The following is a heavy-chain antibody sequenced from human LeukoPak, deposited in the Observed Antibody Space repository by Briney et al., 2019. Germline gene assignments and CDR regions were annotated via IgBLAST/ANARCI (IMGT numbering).Heavy chain of an antibody. Sequence: PGGSLRLSCAASGFTFSSYSMNWVRQAPGKGLEWVSYISSSSSTIYYAASVKGRFTLCRDNAQNSLYLQMNSLRAEDTAVYYCARAGLQLLVEYYYYMDVWGKGTTVTVSS. V-gene: IGHV3-48*01. D-gene: IGHD6-13*01. CDR1: GFTFSSYS. J-gene: IGHJ6*03. CDR2: ISSSSSTI. CDR3: ARAGLQLLVEYYYYMDV.